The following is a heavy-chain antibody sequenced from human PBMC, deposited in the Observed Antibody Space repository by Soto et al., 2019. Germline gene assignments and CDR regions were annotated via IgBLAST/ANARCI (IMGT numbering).Heavy chain of an antibody. CDR3: ARVGSAGYSSSWFDY. Sequence: ASVKVSCKASGYTFTSYGISWVRQAPGQGLEWMGWISAYNGNTNYAQKLQGRVTMTTDTSTSTAYMELRSLRSDDTAVYYCARVGSAGYSSSWFDYWGQGTLVTVSS. V-gene: IGHV1-18*01. CDR2: ISAYNGNT. D-gene: IGHD6-13*01. J-gene: IGHJ4*02. CDR1: GYTFTSYG.